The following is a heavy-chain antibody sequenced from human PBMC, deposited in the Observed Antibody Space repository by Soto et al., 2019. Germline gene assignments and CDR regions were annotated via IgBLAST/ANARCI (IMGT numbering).Heavy chain of an antibody. CDR1: GFTFTSSA. CDR3: AAAYDFWSGYHYYYGMDV. V-gene: IGHV1-58*01. CDR2: IVVGSGNT. Sequence: ASVKVSCKASGFTFTSSAVQWVRQARGQGLEWIGWIVVGSGNTNYAQKFQERVTITRDMSTSTAYMELSSLRSEDTAVYYCAAAYDFWSGYHYYYGMDVWGQGTTVTVSS. D-gene: IGHD3-3*01. J-gene: IGHJ6*02.